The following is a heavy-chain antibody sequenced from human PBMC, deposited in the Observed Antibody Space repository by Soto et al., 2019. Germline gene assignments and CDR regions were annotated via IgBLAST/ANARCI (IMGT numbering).Heavy chain of an antibody. Sequence: SVKVSCKASGGTFSSYAISWVRQAPGQGLEWMGGIIPIFGTANYAQKFQGRVTITADKSTSTAYMELSSLRSEDTAVYYCARFVAAAGTNWFDSWGQVTLVTVSS. J-gene: IGHJ5*01. CDR3: ARFVAAAGTNWFDS. D-gene: IGHD6-13*01. CDR2: IIPIFGTA. CDR1: GGTFSSYA. V-gene: IGHV1-69*06.